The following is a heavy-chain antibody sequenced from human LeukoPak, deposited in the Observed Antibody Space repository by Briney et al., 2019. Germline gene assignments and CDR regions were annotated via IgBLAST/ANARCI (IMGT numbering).Heavy chain of an antibody. Sequence: GASVKVSCKASGYTFTSYYMHWVRQAPGQGLEWMGIINPSGGSTSYAQKFQGRVTMTRDTSTSTVYMELSSLRSEDTAVYYCARDGSIAARPNYFDYWGRGTLVTVSS. CDR1: GYTFTSYY. D-gene: IGHD6-6*01. CDR3: ARDGSIAARPNYFDY. CDR2: INPSGGST. V-gene: IGHV1-46*01. J-gene: IGHJ4*02.